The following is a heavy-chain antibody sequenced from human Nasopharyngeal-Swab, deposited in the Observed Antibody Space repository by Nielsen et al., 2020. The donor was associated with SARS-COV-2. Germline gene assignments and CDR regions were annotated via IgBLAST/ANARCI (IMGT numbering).Heavy chain of an antibody. CDR3: AKDDPGFTPDYSNYGV. CDR2: ISGSGGST. CDR1: GFTFSSYA. Sequence: GESLKISCAASGFTFSSYAVSWVRQAPGKGLEWVSAISGSGGSTYYADSVKGRFTISRDNSKNTLYLQMNSLRAEDTAVYYCAKDDPGFTPDYSNYGVWGQGTLVTVSS. J-gene: IGHJ4*02. D-gene: IGHD4-11*01. V-gene: IGHV3-23*01.